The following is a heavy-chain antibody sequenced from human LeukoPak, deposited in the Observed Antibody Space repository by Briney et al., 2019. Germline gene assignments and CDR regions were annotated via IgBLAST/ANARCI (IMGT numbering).Heavy chain of an antibody. Sequence: GESLKISRKASGYTFTHQWIGWVRQKSGSGLEWLGIIYPRDADTRYSASFQGHVTISADTSINTAYLEWSRLEASDTAIYYCARHSDVIGAIWGQGTLVTLSS. CDR1: GYTFTHQW. CDR3: ARHSDVIGAI. D-gene: IGHD3-10*01. J-gene: IGHJ4*02. CDR2: IYPRDADT. V-gene: IGHV5-51*01.